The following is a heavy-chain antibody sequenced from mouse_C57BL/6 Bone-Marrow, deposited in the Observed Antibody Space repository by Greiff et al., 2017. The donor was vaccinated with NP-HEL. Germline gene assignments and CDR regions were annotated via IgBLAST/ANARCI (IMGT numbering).Heavy chain of an antibody. CDR1: GYTFTSYW. Sequence: VQLQQPGAELVRPGSSVKLSCKASGYTFTSYWLAWVQQRPGQGLEWIGNIYPSDSETHYNQKFKDKATLTVDKSSSTAYMQLSSLTSEDSAVYYCARELAHAMDYWGQGTSVTVSS. D-gene: IGHD4-1*01. CDR3: ARELAHAMDY. V-gene: IGHV1-61*01. J-gene: IGHJ4*01. CDR2: IYPSDSET.